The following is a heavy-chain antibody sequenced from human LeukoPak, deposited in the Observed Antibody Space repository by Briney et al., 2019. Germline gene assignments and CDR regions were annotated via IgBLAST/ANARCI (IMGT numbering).Heavy chain of an antibody. D-gene: IGHD3-22*01. CDR3: ARRLAYSSSSGDSSGYYYVFDY. CDR2: IYHSGST. V-gene: IGHV4-30-2*01. CDR1: GGSISSGGYY. Sequence: SQTLSLTCTVSGGSISSGGYYWSWIRQPPGKGLEWIGYIYHSGSTYYNPSLKSRVTISVDTSKNQFSLKLSSVTAADTAVYYCARRLAYSSSSGDSSGYYYVFDYWGQGTLVTVSS. J-gene: IGHJ4*02.